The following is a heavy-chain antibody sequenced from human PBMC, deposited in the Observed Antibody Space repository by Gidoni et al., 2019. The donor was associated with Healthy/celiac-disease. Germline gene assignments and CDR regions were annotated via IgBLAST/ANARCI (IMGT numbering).Heavy chain of an antibody. CDR1: GFTFSSYG. V-gene: IGHV3-33*01. CDR3: ARGSSGIVGATPAWGWFDP. J-gene: IGHJ5*02. CDR2: IRYDGSNK. Sequence: QVQLVESGGGVVQPGRSLRLSCAASGFTFSSYGMHWVRQAPGKGLEWVAVIRYDGSNKYYADSVKGRFTISRDNSKNTLYLQMNSLRAEDTAVYYCARGSSGIVGATPAWGWFDPWGQGTLVTVSS. D-gene: IGHD1-26*01.